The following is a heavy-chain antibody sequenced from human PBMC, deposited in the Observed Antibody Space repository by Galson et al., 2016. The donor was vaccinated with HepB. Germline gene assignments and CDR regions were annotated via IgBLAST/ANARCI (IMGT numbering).Heavy chain of an antibody. CDR3: ARSHWNARDAFDV. CDR1: GYTFTNHY. J-gene: IGHJ3*01. CDR2: MDTTTYKT. V-gene: IGHV1-8*01. Sequence: SVKVSCKASGYTFTNHYINWVRQATGHGPEWMGWMDTTTYKTGYAQKFQGRFTMTKNTSLGTAYMELSSLRSGDTAVYYCARSHWNARDAFDVWGQGTMVTVSS. D-gene: IGHD1-1*01.